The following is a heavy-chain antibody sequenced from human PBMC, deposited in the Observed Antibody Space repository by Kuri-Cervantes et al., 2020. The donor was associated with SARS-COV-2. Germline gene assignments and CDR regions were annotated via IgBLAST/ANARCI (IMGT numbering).Heavy chain of an antibody. CDR2: IIPIFGTA. Sequence: SVKVSCKASGYTFTSYAISWVRQAPGQGLEWMGGIIPIFGTANYAQKFQGRATITTDESTSTAYMELSSLRSEDTAVYYCARELLGIQSSGSYYMDVWGKGTTVTVSS. CDR3: ARELLGIQSSGSYYMDV. V-gene: IGHV1-69*05. CDR1: GYTFTSYA. J-gene: IGHJ6*03. D-gene: IGHD3-10*01.